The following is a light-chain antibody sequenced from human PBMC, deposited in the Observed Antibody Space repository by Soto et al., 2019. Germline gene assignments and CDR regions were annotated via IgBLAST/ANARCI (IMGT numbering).Light chain of an antibody. V-gene: IGLV2-23*01. CDR3: CSYAGSSLYV. CDR1: SSDVGTYNL. J-gene: IGLJ1*01. CDR2: EGS. Sequence: QSVLTQPASVSGSPGQSITISCTGTSSDVGTYNLVSWYQQHPGKVPKFLIYEGSKRPSGVSNRFSGSKSGNTASLTISGLQAEDEADYYCCSYAGSSLYVFGTGTKGTVL.